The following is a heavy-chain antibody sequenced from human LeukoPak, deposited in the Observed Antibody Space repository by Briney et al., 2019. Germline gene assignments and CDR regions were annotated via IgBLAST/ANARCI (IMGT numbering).Heavy chain of an antibody. CDR3: ARRGANSGHTFHY. Sequence: PGGSLRLSCAASGFTFSDYQMSWFRRAPGKGRKGVEYIRSSGSDTYYADSVKGVFTIARDNTKTALYLQMNSLRADDAAVYYCARRGANSGHTFHYWGQGTLVSVSS. V-gene: IGHV3-11*01. D-gene: IGHD5-12*01. J-gene: IGHJ4*02. CDR1: GFTFSDYQ. CDR2: IRSSGSDT.